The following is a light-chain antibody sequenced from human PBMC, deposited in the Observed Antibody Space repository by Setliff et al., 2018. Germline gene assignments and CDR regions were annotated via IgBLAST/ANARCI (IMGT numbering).Light chain of an antibody. Sequence: QSVLTQPPSASGSPGQSVTISCTGTSSDVGGYNYVSWYQQHPGKAPKRMISEVSKRPSGVPDRFSGSKSGNTASLTVSGLQAEDEADYYCSSYAGSNNFPYVFGTGTKVTVL. CDR1: SSDVGGYNY. CDR2: EVS. V-gene: IGLV2-8*01. CDR3: SSYAGSNNFPYV. J-gene: IGLJ1*01.